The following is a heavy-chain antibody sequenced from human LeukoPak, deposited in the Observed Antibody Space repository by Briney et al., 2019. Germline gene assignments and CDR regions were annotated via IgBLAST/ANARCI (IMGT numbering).Heavy chain of an antibody. D-gene: IGHD3-22*01. CDR1: GYSISSGYY. V-gene: IGHV4-38-2*02. J-gene: IGHJ4*02. CDR2: IYHSGST. CDR3: ARSSYPHFWYDSSGYYEDY. Sequence: PSETLSLTCTVSGYSISSGYYWGWIRQPPGKGLEWIGSIYHSGSTYYNPSLKSRVTISVDTSKNQFSLKLSSVTAADTAVYYCARSSYPHFWYDSSGYYEDYWGQGTLVTVSS.